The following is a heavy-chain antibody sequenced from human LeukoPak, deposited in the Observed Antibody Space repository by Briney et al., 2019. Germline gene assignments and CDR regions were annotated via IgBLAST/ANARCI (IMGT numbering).Heavy chain of an antibody. CDR3: ALTPTALVQGGYYFDS. Sequence: SGTLSLTCAVYGGSFRGHYWSWIRQPPGKGLEWIGEINHIGTTAYNPSLKSRVTVSEDTSKNQLSLKLISETATDTAVYYCALTPTALVQGGYYFDSWGQGSLVSVSS. CDR2: INHIGTT. V-gene: IGHV4-34*01. D-gene: IGHD6-6*01. CDR1: GGSFRGHY. J-gene: IGHJ4*02.